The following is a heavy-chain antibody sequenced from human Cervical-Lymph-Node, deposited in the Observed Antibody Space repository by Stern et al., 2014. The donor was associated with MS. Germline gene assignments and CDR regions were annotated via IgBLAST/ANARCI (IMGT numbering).Heavy chain of an antibody. J-gene: IGHJ5*02. CDR1: GFSLSTSGMR. D-gene: IGHD1-1*01. CDR3: ARSYNWSPFDP. Sequence: ESGPAMVKPTQTLTLTCTFSGFSLSTSGMRVSWIRQPPGKALEWLARIDWDNTEFYSPSLKTRLTISKDTSRNQVVLVMTNMDPTDTATYFCARSYNWSPFDPWGQGTLVTGSS. V-gene: IGHV2-70*04. CDR2: IDWDNTE.